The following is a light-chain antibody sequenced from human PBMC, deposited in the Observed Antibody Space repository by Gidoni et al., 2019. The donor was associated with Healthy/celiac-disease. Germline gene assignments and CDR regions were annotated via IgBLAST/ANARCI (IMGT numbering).Light chain of an antibody. Sequence: DIHIPHSPSSLSASVGDRVTITCRASQSISSYLNWYQQKPGKAPKLLIYAASSLQSGVPSRFSGSGSGTDFTLTISSLQPEDFATYYCQQSYSTPLTFGGGTKVEIK. CDR3: QQSYSTPLT. J-gene: IGKJ4*01. V-gene: IGKV1-39*01. CDR2: AAS. CDR1: QSISSY.